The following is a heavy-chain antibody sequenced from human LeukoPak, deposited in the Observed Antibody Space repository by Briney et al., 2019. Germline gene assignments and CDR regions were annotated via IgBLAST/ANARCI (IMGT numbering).Heavy chain of an antibody. D-gene: IGHD2-2*01. CDR2: IYYSGST. Sequence: PSETLSLTCTVSGGSISSYYWSWIRQPPGKGLEWIGYIYYSGSTNYNPSLKSRVTISVDTSKNQFSLKLSSVTAADTAVYYCARHASPYQLLYYFDYWAQGTLVTVSS. V-gene: IGHV4-59*08. CDR3: ARHASPYQLLYYFDY. J-gene: IGHJ4*02. CDR1: GGSISSYY.